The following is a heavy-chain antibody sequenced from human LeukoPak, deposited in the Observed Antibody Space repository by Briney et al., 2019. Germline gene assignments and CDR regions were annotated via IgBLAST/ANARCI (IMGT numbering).Heavy chain of an antibody. CDR3: ARGGTGHLDY. CDR1: GDSISCTNW. Sequence: PSGTLSLTCGVSGDSISCTNWWSWVRQPPGKGLEWIGEIYHSGSTNYNPSLKSRLTISVDKSKNQFFLKITSVTAADTAVYYCARGGTGHLDYWGQGTLVTVSS. V-gene: IGHV4-4*02. J-gene: IGHJ4*02. CDR2: IYHSGST. D-gene: IGHD7-27*01.